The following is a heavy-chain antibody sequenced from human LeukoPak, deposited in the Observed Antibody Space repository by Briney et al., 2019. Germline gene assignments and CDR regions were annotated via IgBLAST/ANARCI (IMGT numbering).Heavy chain of an antibody. CDR1: GGSISSTTYY. J-gene: IGHJ5*02. D-gene: IGHD6-13*01. Sequence: SETPSLTCSVSGGSISSTTYYWGWIRQPPGKGLEWIGSISYSGSTYYNPSLKSRVTISLDMSNNQFSLKLSSVTAADTAFYYCARDSEVIAAGGNWFDPWGQGTLVTVSS. CDR3: ARDSEVIAAGGNWFDP. CDR2: ISYSGST. V-gene: IGHV4-39*07.